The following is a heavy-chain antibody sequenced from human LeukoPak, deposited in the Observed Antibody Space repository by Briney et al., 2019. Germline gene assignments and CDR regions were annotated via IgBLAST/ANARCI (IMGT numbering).Heavy chain of an antibody. Sequence: SETLSLTCTVSGGSISSYYWSWIRQPPGKGLEWIGYIYYSGSTNYNPSLKSRVTISVDTSKNQFSLKLSSVTAADTAVYYCARALWGYDSSGYLDYWGQGTLVTVSS. D-gene: IGHD3-22*01. CDR3: ARALWGYDSSGYLDY. V-gene: IGHV4-59*01. CDR1: GGSISSYY. J-gene: IGHJ4*02. CDR2: IYYSGST.